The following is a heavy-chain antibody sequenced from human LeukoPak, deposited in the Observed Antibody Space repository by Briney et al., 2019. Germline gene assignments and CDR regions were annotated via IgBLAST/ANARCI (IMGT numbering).Heavy chain of an antibody. J-gene: IGHJ4*02. Sequence: ASVKVSCKASGYTFTGYYMHWVRQAPGQGLEWMGWINPNSGGTNYAQKFQGRVTMTRDTSISTAYMELSRLRSDDTAVYYCARDMGDYYYDSSGYEYDWGQGTLVTVSS. V-gene: IGHV1-2*02. CDR2: INPNSGGT. CDR1: GYTFTGYY. CDR3: ARDMGDYYYDSSGYEYD. D-gene: IGHD3-22*01.